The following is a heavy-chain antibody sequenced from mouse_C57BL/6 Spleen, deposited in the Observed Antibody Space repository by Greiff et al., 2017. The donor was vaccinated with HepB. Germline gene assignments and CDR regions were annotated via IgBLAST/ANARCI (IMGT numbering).Heavy chain of an antibody. CDR2: INPSSGYT. CDR1: GYTFTSYW. D-gene: IGHD1-1*01. CDR3: ASYDYGSSYSFDY. Sequence: VKLQQSGAELAKPGASVKLSCKASGYTFTSYWMHWVKQRPGQGLEWIGYINPSSGYTKYNQKFKEKATLTADKSSSTDYMQLSSLTYEDSAVYYCASYDYGSSYSFDYWGQGTTLTVSS. V-gene: IGHV1-7*01. J-gene: IGHJ2*01.